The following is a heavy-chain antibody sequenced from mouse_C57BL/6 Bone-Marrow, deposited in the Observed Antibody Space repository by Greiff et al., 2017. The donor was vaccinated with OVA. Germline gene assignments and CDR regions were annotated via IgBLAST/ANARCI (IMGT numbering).Heavy chain of an antibody. CDR1: GYTFTSYW. CDR2: IYPGSGST. J-gene: IGHJ4*01. D-gene: IGHD2-4*01. CDR3: APVYYDYDVAMDY. V-gene: IGHV1-55*01. Sequence: QVQLKQSGAELVKPGASVKMSCKASGYTFTSYWITWVKQRPGQGLEWIGDIYPGSGSTNYNEKFKSKATLTVDTSSSTAYMQLSSLASEDSAVYYCAPVYYDYDVAMDYWGQGTSVTVSS.